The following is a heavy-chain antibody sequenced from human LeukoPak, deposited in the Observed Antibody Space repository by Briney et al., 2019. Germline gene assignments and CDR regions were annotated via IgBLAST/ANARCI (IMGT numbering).Heavy chain of an antibody. D-gene: IGHD3-22*01. Sequence: ASVKVSCKASGGTFSSYAISWVRQAPGQGLEWMGWISAYNGNTNYAQKLQGRVTMTTDTSTSTAYMELRSLRSDDTAVYYCARGHMIVVEDALDIWGRGTMVTVSS. CDR1: GGTFSSYA. V-gene: IGHV1-18*01. CDR2: ISAYNGNT. CDR3: ARGHMIVVEDALDI. J-gene: IGHJ3*02.